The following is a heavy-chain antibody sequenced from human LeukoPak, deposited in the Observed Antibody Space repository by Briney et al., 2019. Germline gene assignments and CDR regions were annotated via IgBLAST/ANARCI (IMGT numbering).Heavy chain of an antibody. Sequence: SETLSLTCTVSGGSISSYYWSWIRQPPGKGLEWIGYIYYSGSTNYNPSLKSRVTISVDTSKNQFSLKLSSVTAADTAMYYCAGSPSSGYYSVRSFWYFDLWGRGTLVTVSS. CDR1: GGSISSYY. D-gene: IGHD3-22*01. J-gene: IGHJ2*01. CDR2: IYYSGST. CDR3: AGSPSSGYYSVRSFWYFDL. V-gene: IGHV4-59*01.